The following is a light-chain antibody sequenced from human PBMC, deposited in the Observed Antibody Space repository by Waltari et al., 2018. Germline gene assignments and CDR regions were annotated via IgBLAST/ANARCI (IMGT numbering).Light chain of an antibody. CDR2: AAS. Sequence: DIQLTQSPSFLSASVGDRVTITCRASQGITTYLAWYQQKSGRAPKLLIFAASTLQSGVPSRFSGSGSGTKFTLTIDSLQPADFATYYCQQLNNYPRTFGGGTTVEI. V-gene: IGKV1-9*01. J-gene: IGKJ4*01. CDR1: QGITTY. CDR3: QQLNNYPRT.